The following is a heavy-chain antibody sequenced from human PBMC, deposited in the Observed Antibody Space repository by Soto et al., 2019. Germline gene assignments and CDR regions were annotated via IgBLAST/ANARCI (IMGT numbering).Heavy chain of an antibody. CDR1: GYSIISSY. Sequence: PXETLSLTCTVSGYSIISSYWSWIRQPPGKGLQWLGYIHHSGGSNYNPSLLGRITMSADTSNNQFSLRLTSVTAADTALYFCARVRYSSRYLGFFDYWGQGALVTVSS. D-gene: IGHD5-18*01. V-gene: IGHV4-59*01. J-gene: IGHJ4*02. CDR3: ARVRYSSRYLGFFDY. CDR2: IHHSGGS.